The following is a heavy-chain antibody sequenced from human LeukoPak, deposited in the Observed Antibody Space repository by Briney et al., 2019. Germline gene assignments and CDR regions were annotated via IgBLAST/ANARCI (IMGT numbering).Heavy chain of an antibody. CDR3: ARDYYDSGSSAL. D-gene: IGHD3-10*01. CDR2: IYYSGST. Sequence: SETLSLTCTDSGGSISSYYWSWIRQPPGKGLEWIGNIYYSGSTNYNPSLKSRVTISVDTSKNQFSLKLSSVTAADTAVYYCARDYYDSGSSALWGQGTLVTVSS. J-gene: IGHJ4*02. CDR1: GGSISSYY. V-gene: IGHV4-59*01.